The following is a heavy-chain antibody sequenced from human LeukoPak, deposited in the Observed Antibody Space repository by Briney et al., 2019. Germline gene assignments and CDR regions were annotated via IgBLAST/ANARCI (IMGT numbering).Heavy chain of an antibody. CDR2: IYYSGST. J-gene: IGHJ4*02. CDR1: GGSINNYY. Sequence: SETLSLTCTVSGGSINNYYWSWIRQPPGKGLEWIGYIYYSGSTNYNPSLKSRVTISLDTSKNQFSLKLSSVTAADTAVYYCARLYFDFWSGYSDYWGQGTLVTVSS. CDR3: ARLYFDFWSGYSDY. V-gene: IGHV4-59*01. D-gene: IGHD3-3*01.